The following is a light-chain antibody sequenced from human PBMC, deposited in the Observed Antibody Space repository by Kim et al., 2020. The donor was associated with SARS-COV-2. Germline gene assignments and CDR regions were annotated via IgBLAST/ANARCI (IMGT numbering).Light chain of an antibody. CDR2: GAS. CDR1: ESLSSSF. V-gene: IGKV3-20*01. J-gene: IGKJ2*01. CDR3: QHFRSSPPRYT. Sequence: EIVLTQSPGTLSLSPGETATLSCRASESLSSSFLAWYQQIPGQAPRLLIYGASNRATGIPDRFSGSGSGTDFTLTISRLEPEDFAVYYCQHFRSSPPRYTFGQGTKLEIK.